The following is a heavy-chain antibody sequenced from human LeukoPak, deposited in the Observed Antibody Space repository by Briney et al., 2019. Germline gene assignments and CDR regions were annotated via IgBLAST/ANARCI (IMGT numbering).Heavy chain of an antibody. V-gene: IGHV1-69*05. D-gene: IGHD2-15*01. Sequence: ASVNVSCKASGGTFSSYAISWVRQAPGQGLEWMGGIIPIFGTANYAQKFQGRVTITTDESTSTAYMELSSLRSEDTAVYYCARRKILSVSWFDPWGQGTLVTVSS. J-gene: IGHJ5*02. CDR1: GGTFSSYA. CDR2: IIPIFGTA. CDR3: ARRKILSVSWFDP.